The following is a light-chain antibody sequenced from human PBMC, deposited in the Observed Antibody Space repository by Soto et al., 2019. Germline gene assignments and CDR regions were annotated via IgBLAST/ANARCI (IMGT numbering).Light chain of an antibody. J-gene: IGKJ4*02. CDR3: QQSYITPVT. V-gene: IGKV1-39*01. CDR2: DAS. CDR1: QTITRW. Sequence: IQVSQSPSTLSASVVDRVTITCRASQTITRWMAWYQQKPGKAPKLLIYDASTLESGVPSRFSGSGSGTDFTLTISSLQPEDFASYYCQQSYITPVTFGEGTKVDIK.